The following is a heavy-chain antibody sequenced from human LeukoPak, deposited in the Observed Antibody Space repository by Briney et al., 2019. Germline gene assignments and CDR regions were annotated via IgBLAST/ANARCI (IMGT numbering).Heavy chain of an antibody. J-gene: IGHJ4*01. CDR2: ARDRGNSYTT. V-gene: IGHV3-72*01. CDR1: GFTFSTYW. D-gene: IGHD3-10*01. Sequence: AGTLRLSCAASGFTFSTYWMTWVRQAPGKGLEWVGRARDRGNSYTTAYAASVRGRFTISRDDSKNSLYLQMNSLKIEHTAVYYCTKLARAPRDFDYWGQGTLVTVSS. CDR3: TKLARAPRDFDY.